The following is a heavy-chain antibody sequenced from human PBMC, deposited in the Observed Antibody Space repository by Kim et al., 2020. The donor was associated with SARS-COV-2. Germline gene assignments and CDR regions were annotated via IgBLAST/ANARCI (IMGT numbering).Heavy chain of an antibody. CDR3: ARIEMVRGVIITRTFDY. J-gene: IGHJ4*02. Sequence: LKSRVTISVDTSKNQFSLKLSSVTAADTAVYYCARIEMVRGVIITRTFDYWGQGTLVTVSS. V-gene: IGHV4-39*01. D-gene: IGHD3-10*01.